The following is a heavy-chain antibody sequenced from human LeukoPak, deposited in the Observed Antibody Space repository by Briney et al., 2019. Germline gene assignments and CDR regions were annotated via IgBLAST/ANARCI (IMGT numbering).Heavy chain of an antibody. D-gene: IGHD2-2*01. CDR2: IRYDGSNK. Sequence: GGSLRLSCAASGFTFSSYGMHWVRQAPGKGLEWVAFIRYDGSNKYYADSVKGRFTISRDNSENTLYLQMNSLRAEDTAVYYCAKDYYCSSTSCGIDYWGQGTLVTVSS. J-gene: IGHJ4*02. CDR1: GFTFSSYG. CDR3: AKDYYCSSTSCGIDY. V-gene: IGHV3-30*02.